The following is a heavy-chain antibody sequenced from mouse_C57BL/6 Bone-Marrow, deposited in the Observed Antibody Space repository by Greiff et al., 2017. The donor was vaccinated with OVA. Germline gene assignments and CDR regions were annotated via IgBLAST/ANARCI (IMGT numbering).Heavy chain of an antibody. CDR1: GFTFSSYA. D-gene: IGHD2-4*01. V-gene: IGHV5-4*01. CDR3: ARDHDYDLSMDY. J-gene: IGHJ4*01. CDR2: ISDGGSYT. Sequence: EVQVVESGGGLVKPGGSLKLSCAASGFTFSSYAMSWVRQTPEKRLEWVATISDGGSYTYYPDNVKGRFTISRDNAKNNLYLQMSHLKSEDTAMYYCARDHDYDLSMDYWGQGTSVTVSS.